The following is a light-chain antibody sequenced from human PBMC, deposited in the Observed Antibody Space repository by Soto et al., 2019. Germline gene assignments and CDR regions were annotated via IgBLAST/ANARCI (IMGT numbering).Light chain of an antibody. Sequence: QLVLTQSSSASASLGSSVKLTCTLSSGHSTYIIAWHQQQPGKAPRYLMKLEGSGSYNKGSGIPDRFSGSSSGADRYLTISHLQVEDEADYYCETWDTNVVVFGGGTKLTVL. CDR1: SGHSTYI. CDR2: LEGSGSY. CDR3: ETWDTNVVV. V-gene: IGLV4-60*02. J-gene: IGLJ2*01.